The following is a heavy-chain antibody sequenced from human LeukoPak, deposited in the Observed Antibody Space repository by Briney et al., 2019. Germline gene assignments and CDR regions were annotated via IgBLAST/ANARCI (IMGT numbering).Heavy chain of an antibody. D-gene: IGHD3-10*01. CDR2: IDHTGST. V-gene: IGHV4-59*12. CDR3: AKSNGYGLIDI. J-gene: IGHJ3*02. CDR1: GDSISIYY. Sequence: SETLSLTCSVSGDSISIYYWNWIRQPPGKGLEWIGYIDHTGSTNYNPSLNSRVTISRDTSTNHFSLKLSSVTAADTAVYYCAKSNGYGLIDIWGQGTMVTVSS.